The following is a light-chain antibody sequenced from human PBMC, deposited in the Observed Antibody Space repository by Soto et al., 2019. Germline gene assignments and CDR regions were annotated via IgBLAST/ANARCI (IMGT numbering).Light chain of an antibody. J-gene: IGKJ5*01. Sequence: EIVMTQSPATLSVSPGETATLSCSASQSVYNNLAWYQQKPGQAPRLLIYGASNRAAGIPARFSGSGSGTDFTLTINSLEPEDFAVYYCQQRSSWPPINCGQGTRLEIK. CDR3: QQRSSWPPIN. V-gene: IGKV3-11*01. CDR1: QSVYNN. CDR2: GAS.